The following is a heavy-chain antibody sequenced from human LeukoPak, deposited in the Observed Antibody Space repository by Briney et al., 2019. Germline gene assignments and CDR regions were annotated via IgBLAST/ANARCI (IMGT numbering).Heavy chain of an antibody. V-gene: IGHV3-23*01. Sequence: AGGSLRLSCAASGFTFSSYAMSWVRQAPGKGLEWVSAISGSGGSTYYADSVKGRFTISRDNSKNTLYLQMNSLRAEDTAVYYCAKLARVVRGVPSKDYWGQGTLVTVSS. CDR3: AKLARVVRGVPSKDY. D-gene: IGHD3-10*01. J-gene: IGHJ4*02. CDR1: GFTFSSYA. CDR2: ISGSGGST.